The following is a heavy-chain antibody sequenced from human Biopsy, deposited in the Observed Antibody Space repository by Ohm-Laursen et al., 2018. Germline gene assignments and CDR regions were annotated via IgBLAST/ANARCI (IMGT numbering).Heavy chain of an antibody. CDR1: GDSVTKYY. J-gene: IGHJ6*02. V-gene: IGHV4-59*02. CDR2: IYYSVMT. D-gene: IGHD4-11*01. CDR3: ARDGGILNYGNFKYYHYYGMDV. Sequence: GTLSLTCTASGDSVTKYYWSWIRQPPGKGLEWIGHIYYSVMTNYNPSLQSRVSISVDTSRNQVSLTLSSVTAADTAVYYCARDGGILNYGNFKYYHYYGMDVWGQGTKVTVSS.